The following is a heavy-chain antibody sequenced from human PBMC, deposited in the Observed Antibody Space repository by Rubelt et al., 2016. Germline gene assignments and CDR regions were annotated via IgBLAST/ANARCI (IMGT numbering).Heavy chain of an antibody. CDR1: GFAFSSYA. CDR3: AKEPDCWSAQNWFDP. CDR2: ISGSGAST. D-gene: IGHD3-3*01. Sequence: EVELSESGGGLVQPGGSLRLSCAAFGFAFSSYAMGWARQAPGKGLEWVSTISGSGASTYYTDSVKGRFTISRDNSKNTLFRQMNSLGAEDTAVYFCAKEPDCWSAQNWFDPWGQGTLVTVSS. V-gene: IGHV3-23*01. J-gene: IGHJ5*02.